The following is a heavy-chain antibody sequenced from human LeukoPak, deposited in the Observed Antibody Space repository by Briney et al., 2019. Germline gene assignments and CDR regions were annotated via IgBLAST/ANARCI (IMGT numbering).Heavy chain of an antibody. CDR3: ARSPSVADYDSSGYYYPPYYYYYMDV. Sequence: SVKVSCKASGGTFSSYAISWVRQAPGQGLEWMGGIIPIFGTANYAQKFQGRVTITTDESTSTAYMELSSLRSEDTAVYYCARSPSVADYDSSGYYYPPYYYYYMDVWGKGTTVTVSS. CDR2: IIPIFGTA. V-gene: IGHV1-69*05. CDR1: GGTFSSYA. D-gene: IGHD3-22*01. J-gene: IGHJ6*03.